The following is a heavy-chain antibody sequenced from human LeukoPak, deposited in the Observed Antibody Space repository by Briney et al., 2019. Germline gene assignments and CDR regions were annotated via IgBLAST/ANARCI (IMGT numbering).Heavy chain of an antibody. Sequence: GGSLRLSCAASGFTVSSNYMSWVRQAPGKGLEWVSVIYSGGSTYYADSVKGRFTISRDNSKNTLYLQMNSLRAEDTAVYYCARDGEYSGYDVTGYYFDYWGQGTLVTVSS. CDR3: ARDGEYSGYDVTGYYFDY. CDR1: GFTVSSNY. V-gene: IGHV3-66*01. CDR2: IYSGGST. D-gene: IGHD5-12*01. J-gene: IGHJ4*02.